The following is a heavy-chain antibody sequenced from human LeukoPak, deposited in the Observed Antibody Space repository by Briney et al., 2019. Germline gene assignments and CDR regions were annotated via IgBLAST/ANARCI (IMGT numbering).Heavy chain of an antibody. V-gene: IGHV3-7*01. D-gene: IGHD3-9*01. CDR3: ARISFDRGFDY. CDR2: MNQGGSEK. CDR1: EFTVSSNY. Sequence: GGSLRLSCAASEFTVSSNYMSWVRQAPGKGLEWVANMNQGGSEKYYVDSVKGRFTISRDNAKNSLYLQMNSLRAEDTAVYYCARISFDRGFDYWGQGTLVTVSS. J-gene: IGHJ4*02.